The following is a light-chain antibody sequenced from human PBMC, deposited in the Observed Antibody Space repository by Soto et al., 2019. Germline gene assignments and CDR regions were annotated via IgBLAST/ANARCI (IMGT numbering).Light chain of an antibody. J-gene: IGKJ3*01. CDR3: QQRSKWPPFT. Sequence: EIVLTQSPATLSLSPGERATLSCRASQSVSSYLAWYQQKPGQAPRLLIYDASNRATGIPARFSGSGSGTDFTLTISSLEPEDFAVYYCQQRSKWPPFTFGPGT. V-gene: IGKV3-11*01. CDR2: DAS. CDR1: QSVSSY.